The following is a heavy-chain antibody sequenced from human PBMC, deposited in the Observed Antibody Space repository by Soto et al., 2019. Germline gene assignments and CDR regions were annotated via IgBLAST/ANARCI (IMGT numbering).Heavy chain of an antibody. CDR2: ISYDGSNK. CDR3: VKSGFSYYYFDS. J-gene: IGHJ4*02. V-gene: IGHV3-30*18. CDR1: GFTSSRYG. D-gene: IGHD3-10*01. Sequence: GGSLRLSCAASGFTSSRYGMHWVRQAPGKGLDWVAVISYDGSNKKFADSVKGRFTVSRDNSKNTVNLQMNSLRVEDTAEYYCVKSGFSYYYFDSWGQGTLVTVS.